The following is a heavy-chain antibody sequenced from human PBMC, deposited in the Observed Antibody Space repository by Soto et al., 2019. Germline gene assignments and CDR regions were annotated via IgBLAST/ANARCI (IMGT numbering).Heavy chain of an antibody. CDR2: MNPNSGNT. Sequence: ASVKVSCKASGYTFTSYDINWVRQATGQGLEWMGWMNPNSGNTGYAQKFQGRVTITGNTSISTAYMELSSLRSEDTAVYYCARPSEVVVAAARGVTTRYYYGMDVWGQGTTVTVSS. J-gene: IGHJ6*01. CDR1: GYTFTSYD. CDR3: ARPSEVVVAAARGVTTRYYYGMDV. V-gene: IGHV1-8*01. D-gene: IGHD2-15*01.